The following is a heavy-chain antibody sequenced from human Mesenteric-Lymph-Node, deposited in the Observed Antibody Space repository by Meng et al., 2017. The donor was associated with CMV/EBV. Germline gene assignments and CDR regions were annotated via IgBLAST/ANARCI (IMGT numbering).Heavy chain of an antibody. V-gene: IGHV3-20*04. CDR3: ARDPNLGQLDF. J-gene: IGHJ4*02. Sequence: GESLKISCVASGFRFDDHGMSWVRQVPGKGLEWVSGINWNGGRTVYADSVKGRFTISRDNARNSLSLQMNSLRADDSAFYYCARDPNLGQLDFWGQGTLVTVSS. CDR2: INWNGGRT. CDR1: GFRFDDHG.